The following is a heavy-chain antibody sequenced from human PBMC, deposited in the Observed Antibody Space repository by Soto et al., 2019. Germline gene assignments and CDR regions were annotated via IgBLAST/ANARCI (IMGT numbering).Heavy chain of an antibody. CDR2: MNPNSGNT. J-gene: IGHJ4*02. CDR1: GYTFTSYD. Sequence: QVQLVQSGAEVKKPGASVKVSCKASGYTFTSYDINWVRQATGQGLEWMGWMNPNSGNTGYAHKFQGRVTMTRNTSISTVYMELSSLRSDDTAVYYCARSVEWLASFDYWGQGTRVTVSS. D-gene: IGHD6-19*01. V-gene: IGHV1-8*01. CDR3: ARSVEWLASFDY.